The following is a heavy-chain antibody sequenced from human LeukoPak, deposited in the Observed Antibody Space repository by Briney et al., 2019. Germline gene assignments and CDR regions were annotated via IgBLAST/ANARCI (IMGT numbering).Heavy chain of an antibody. J-gene: IGHJ4*02. CDR2: IRAYKGNT. CDR3: ARAAGSGSYYSTNPDY. D-gene: IGHD3-10*01. Sequence: ASGKVSCKASGYNFTSYGISWVRQAPGQGLEWMGWIRAYKGNTNYAQKLQGRVTMTTDTSPRTVYMEMRSLRADDTAVYYCARAAGSGSYYSTNPDYWGERTLLTVSS. CDR1: GYNFTSYG. V-gene: IGHV1-18*01.